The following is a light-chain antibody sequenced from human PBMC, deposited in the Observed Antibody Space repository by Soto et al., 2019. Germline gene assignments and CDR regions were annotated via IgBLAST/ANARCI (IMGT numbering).Light chain of an antibody. Sequence: QSALTQPASVSGSPGQSITISCTATSIDVGGYNFVSWYQLHPGKAPKLIIYEVTDRPSGVSNRFSGSKSGNTASLTISGLQAEDEAEYYCSSYTNINTRACVFGTGTKLTVL. CDR3: SSYTNINTRACV. CDR1: SIDVGGYNF. J-gene: IGLJ1*01. V-gene: IGLV2-14*01. CDR2: EVT.